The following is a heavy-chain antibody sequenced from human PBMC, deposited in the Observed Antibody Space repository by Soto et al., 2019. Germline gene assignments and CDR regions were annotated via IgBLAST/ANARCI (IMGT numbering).Heavy chain of an antibody. Sequence: GGSLRLSCAASGFIFGNHGMTWVRQAPGRALEWVSTINANAIDTHYADSVKGRFTISRDNSKSTLDLQMNSLRAEDTAVYYCTRVSSPLPDNFFDPWGPGTLVTVSS. V-gene: IGHV3-23*01. D-gene: IGHD6-6*01. CDR3: TRVSSPLPDNFFDP. CDR2: INANAIDT. CDR1: GFIFGNHG. J-gene: IGHJ5*02.